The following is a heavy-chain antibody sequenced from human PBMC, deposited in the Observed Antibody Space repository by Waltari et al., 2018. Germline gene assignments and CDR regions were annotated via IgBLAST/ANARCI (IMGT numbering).Heavy chain of an antibody. CDR2: IQEDGSEK. Sequence: EVQLVESGGGLVQPGGSLRLSCSSSGFTFGSYWMSWVRQAPGKGLEWVANIQEDGSEKNYVDSVKGRFTISRDNAKNSLYLQMNSLRAEDTAVYFCARDNSSSWYFFDYWGQGTTLTVSS. V-gene: IGHV3-7*01. D-gene: IGHD6-13*01. J-gene: IGHJ4*03. CDR3: ARDNSSSWYFFDY. CDR1: GFTFGSYW.